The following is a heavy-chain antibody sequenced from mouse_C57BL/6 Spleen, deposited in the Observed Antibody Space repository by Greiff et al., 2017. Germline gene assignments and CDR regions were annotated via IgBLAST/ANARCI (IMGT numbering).Heavy chain of an antibody. CDR2: ISYDGSN. V-gene: IGHV3-6*01. CDR1: GYSITSGYY. D-gene: IGHD1-1*01. Sequence: EVQRVESGPGLVKPSQSLSLTCSVTGYSITSGYYWNWIRQFPGNKLEWMGYISYDGSNNYNPSLKNRISITRDTSKNQFFLKLNSVTTEDTATYYCAREGITTVVNYYAMDYWGQGTSVTVSS. J-gene: IGHJ4*01. CDR3: AREGITTVVNYYAMDY.